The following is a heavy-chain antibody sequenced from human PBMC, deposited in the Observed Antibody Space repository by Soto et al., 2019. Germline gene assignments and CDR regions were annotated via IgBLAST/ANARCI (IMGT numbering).Heavy chain of an antibody. CDR1: GGSISSGGYY. J-gene: IGHJ2*01. D-gene: IGHD2-21*01. CDR3: ASLDSGAWYFDL. Sequence: SETLSLTCTVSGGSISSGGYYWSWIRQHPGKGLEWIGYIYYSGSTYYNPSLKSRVTISVDTSKNQFSLKLSSVTAADTAVYYCASLDSGAWYFDLWGRGTLVTVSS. CDR2: IYYSGST. V-gene: IGHV4-31*03.